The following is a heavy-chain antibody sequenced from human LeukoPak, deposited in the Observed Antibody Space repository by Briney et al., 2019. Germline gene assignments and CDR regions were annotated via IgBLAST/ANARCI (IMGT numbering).Heavy chain of an antibody. J-gene: IGHJ4*02. V-gene: IGHV4-39*07. CDR3: ASWFRGCSYGFDY. CDR1: GGSISSSSYY. Sequence: PSETLSLTCTVSGGSISSSSYYWGWIRQPPGKGLEWIGSIYYSGSTYYNPSLKSRVTISVDTSKNQFSLKLSSVTAADTAVYYCASWFRGCSYGFDYWGQGTLVTVSS. D-gene: IGHD5-18*01. CDR2: IYYSGST.